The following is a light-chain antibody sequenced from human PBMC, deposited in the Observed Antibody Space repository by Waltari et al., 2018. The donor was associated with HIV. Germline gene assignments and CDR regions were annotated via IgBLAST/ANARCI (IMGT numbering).Light chain of an antibody. CDR3: QHLNSYPPFT. J-gene: IGKJ3*01. V-gene: IGKV1-9*01. CDR1: QAISSN. Sequence: DIQLTQSPSFMSASVGDRVTITCRASQAISSNLAWYQQKPGQAPTLLIYAASSLPSGVPSRFSGSGSGTEFTLTIRSRQPEDFATYYCQHLNSYPPFTFGPGTTVD. CDR2: AAS.